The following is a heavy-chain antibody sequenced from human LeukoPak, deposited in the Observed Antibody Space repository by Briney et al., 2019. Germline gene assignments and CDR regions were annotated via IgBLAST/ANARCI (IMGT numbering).Heavy chain of an antibody. J-gene: IGHJ3*02. V-gene: IGHV3-9*01. Sequence: GGSLRLSCAASGFTFDDYAMHWVRQAPGKGLEWVSGISWNSGSIGYADSVKGRFTISRDNAKNSLYLQMNSLRAEDTALHYCAKGTGYYIPEAFDIWGQGTMVTVSS. CDR3: AKGTGYYIPEAFDI. D-gene: IGHD3/OR15-3a*01. CDR2: ISWNSGSI. CDR1: GFTFDDYA.